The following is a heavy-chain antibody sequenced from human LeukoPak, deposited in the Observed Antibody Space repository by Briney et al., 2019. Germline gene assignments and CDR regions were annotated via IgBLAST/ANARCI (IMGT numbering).Heavy chain of an antibody. D-gene: IGHD5-18*01. CDR1: GFSFRSYS. CDR2: ISASGSTI. CDR3: ARDHGDSAMVIAPFFDY. V-gene: IGHV3-48*01. J-gene: IGHJ4*02. Sequence: GSLRLSCAASGFSFRSYSMNWVRQAPGKGLEWVSYISASGSTIFYADSVKGRFTISRDDAKNSLYLQVNSLRAEDTAVYYCARDHGDSAMVIAPFFDYWGQGTLVTVSS.